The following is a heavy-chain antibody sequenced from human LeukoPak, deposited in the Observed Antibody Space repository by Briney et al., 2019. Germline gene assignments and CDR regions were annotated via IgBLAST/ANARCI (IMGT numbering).Heavy chain of an antibody. V-gene: IGHV3-21*01. D-gene: IGHD1-1*01. J-gene: IGHJ4*02. Sequence: GGSLRLSCVGSGFRLIDYNMNWVRQSPGKGLEWVSCISTSSIYIYNADSVKGRFTISRDNAKNSLYLQMNSLRAEDTAVYYCARDQDWNDRGGLDYWGQGTLVTVSS. CDR1: GFRLIDYN. CDR3: ARDQDWNDRGGLDY. CDR2: ISTSSIYI.